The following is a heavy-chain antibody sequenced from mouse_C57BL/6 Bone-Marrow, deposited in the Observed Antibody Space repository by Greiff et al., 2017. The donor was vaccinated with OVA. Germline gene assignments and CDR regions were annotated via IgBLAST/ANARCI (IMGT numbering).Heavy chain of an antibody. J-gene: IGHJ1*03. CDR2: ISSGGSYT. D-gene: IGHD1-1*01. CDR3: ARPYYYGSSPDV. CDR1: GFTFSSYA. V-gene: IGHV5-6*01. Sequence: EVKLVESGGDLVKPGGSLKLSCAASGFTFSSYAMSWVRQTPDKRLEWVATISSGGSYTYYPDSVKGRFTISRDNAKNTLYLQMSSLKSEDTAMYYCARPYYYGSSPDVWGTGTTVTVSS.